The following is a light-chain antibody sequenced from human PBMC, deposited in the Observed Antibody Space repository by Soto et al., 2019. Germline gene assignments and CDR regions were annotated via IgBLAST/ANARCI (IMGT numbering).Light chain of an antibody. V-gene: IGKV3-11*01. CDR3: QHRSNWPLT. J-gene: IGKJ5*01. CDR2: DAS. Sequence: EIVLTQSPATLSLSPGERATLSCRASQSVSSYLAWYQQKAGQAPRLLIYDASNRATGIPARFSGSGSGTDFTLTISSLEPEDFAVYFCQHRSNWPLTFGQWTPLEIK. CDR1: QSVSSY.